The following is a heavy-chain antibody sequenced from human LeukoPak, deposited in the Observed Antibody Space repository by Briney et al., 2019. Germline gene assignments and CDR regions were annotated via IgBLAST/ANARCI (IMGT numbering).Heavy chain of an antibody. CDR3: ARGGSGSYIDAFDI. CDR2: IYHSGST. J-gene: IGHJ3*02. CDR1: GYSISSGYY. D-gene: IGHD3-10*01. V-gene: IGHV4-38-2*02. Sequence: SETLSLTCTVSGYSISSGYYWGWTRQPPGKGLEWIGSIYHSGSTYYNPSLKSRVTISVDTSKNQFSLKLSSVTAADTAVYYCARGGSGSYIDAFDIWGQGTMVTVSS.